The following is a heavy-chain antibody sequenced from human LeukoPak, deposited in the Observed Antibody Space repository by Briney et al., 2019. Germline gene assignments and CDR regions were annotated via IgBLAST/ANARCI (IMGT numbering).Heavy chain of an antibody. D-gene: IGHD4-23*01. V-gene: IGHV3-20*04. CDR1: GFKFDDYG. CDR2: INWNGGST. CDR3: AKNGYGGNRGFDY. Sequence: AGGSLRLSCAASGFKFDDYGMSWVRQAPGKGLEWVSSINWNGGSTGYADSVKGRFTISRDNAKNSLYLQMNSLRAEDTALYYCAKNGYGGNRGFDYWGQGTLVTVSS. J-gene: IGHJ4*02.